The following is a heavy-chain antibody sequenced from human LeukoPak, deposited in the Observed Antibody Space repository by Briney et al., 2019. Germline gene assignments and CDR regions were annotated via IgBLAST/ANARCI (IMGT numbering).Heavy chain of an antibody. CDR1: GFTFDDYA. CDR2: ISWNSGSI. V-gene: IGHV3-9*01. J-gene: IGHJ6*03. Sequence: GGSLRLSCAASGFTFDDYAMHWVRQAPGKGLEWVSGISWNSGSIGYADSVKGRFTISRDNAKNSLYLQMNSLRAEDTAVYYCARVGYDSSGYYSGYYYYYMDVWGKGTTVTVSS. CDR3: ARVGYDSSGYYSGYYYYYMDV. D-gene: IGHD3-22*01.